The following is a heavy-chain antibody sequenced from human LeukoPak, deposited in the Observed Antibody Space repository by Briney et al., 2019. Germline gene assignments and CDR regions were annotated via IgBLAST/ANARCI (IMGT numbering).Heavy chain of an antibody. J-gene: IGHJ4*02. CDR1: GGSLSGYY. V-gene: IGHV4-34*01. CDR3: ARQGSGTSYYYYTFPY. Sequence: PSETLSLTCAVYGGSLSGYYWSWIRQPPGKGLEWIGEINHSGNTNYNPSPKSRVTMSVDTSKNHFYLRLSSVTAADTAVYYCARQGSGTSYYYYTFPYWGQGTLVTVSS. D-gene: IGHD1-26*01. CDR2: INHSGNT.